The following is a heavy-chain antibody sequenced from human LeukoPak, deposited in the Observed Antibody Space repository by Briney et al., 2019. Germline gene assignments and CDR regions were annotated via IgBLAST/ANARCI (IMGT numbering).Heavy chain of an antibody. V-gene: IGHV3-9*01. CDR1: GFTFDDYA. CDR3: AKDTGSTPGAHYYYYMDV. Sequence: PGGSLRLSCAASGFTFDDYAMHWVRQVPGKGLEWVSGISWNSGSIGYADSVKGRFTISRDNAKKSLRLQMNSLRTEDTALYYCAKDTGSTPGAHYYYYMDVWGKGTTVTISS. D-gene: IGHD5/OR15-5a*01. CDR2: ISWNSGSI. J-gene: IGHJ6*03.